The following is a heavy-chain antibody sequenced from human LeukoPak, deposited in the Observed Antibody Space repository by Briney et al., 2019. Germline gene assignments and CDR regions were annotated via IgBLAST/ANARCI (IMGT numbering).Heavy chain of an antibody. Sequence: SETLSLTCTVSGGSISSSSYYWGWIRQPPGKGLEWIGYIYHSGSTYYNPSLKSRVTISVDRSKNQFSLKLSSVTAADTAVYYCARGDIAAAGTGYYYYGMDVWGQGTTVTVSS. V-gene: IGHV4-39*07. CDR2: IYHSGST. CDR3: ARGDIAAAGTGYYYYGMDV. CDR1: GGSISSSSYY. D-gene: IGHD6-13*01. J-gene: IGHJ6*02.